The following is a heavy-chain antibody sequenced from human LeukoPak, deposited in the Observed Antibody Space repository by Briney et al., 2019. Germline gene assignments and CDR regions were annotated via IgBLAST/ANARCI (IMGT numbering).Heavy chain of an antibody. Sequence: SETLSLTCTVSGGSISSYYWSWIRQPPGKGLEWIGYIYYSGSTNYNPSLKSRVTISVDTSKNQFSLKLSSVTAADTAVYYCARGNFGVVITPYYYYYGMDVWGQGTTVTVSS. CDR2: IYYSGST. CDR1: GGSISSYY. J-gene: IGHJ6*02. CDR3: ARGNFGVVITPYYYYYGMDV. D-gene: IGHD3-3*01. V-gene: IGHV4-59*01.